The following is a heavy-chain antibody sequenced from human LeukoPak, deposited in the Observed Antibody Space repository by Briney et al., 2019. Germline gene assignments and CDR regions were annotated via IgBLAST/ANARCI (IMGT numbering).Heavy chain of an antibody. V-gene: IGHV3-74*01. D-gene: IGHD1-20*01. J-gene: IGHJ4*02. CDR1: GFTFSSYW. CDR3: ARVLYSWNDVVDY. Sequence: GGSLRLSCAASGFTFSSYWMHWVRQAPGKGLVWVSRISSDGDTTNYADSVKGRFTISRDNAKNTLYLQMNSLRAEDTAVYYYARVLYSWNDVVDYWGQGTLVTVSS. CDR2: ISSDGDTT.